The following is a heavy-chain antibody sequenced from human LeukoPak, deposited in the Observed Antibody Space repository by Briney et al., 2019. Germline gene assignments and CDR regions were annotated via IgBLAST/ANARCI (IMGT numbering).Heavy chain of an antibody. Sequence: PGGSLRLSCAASGFTFSNAWMSWVRQAPGKGLEWVGRIKSKTDGGTTEYAAPVKGRFTISRDDSKNTLYPQMNSLKTEDTAVYYCTTAPAAYTFDYWGQGTLVTVSS. CDR2: IKSKTDGGTT. D-gene: IGHD2-2*01. CDR1: GFTFSNAW. V-gene: IGHV3-15*01. J-gene: IGHJ4*02. CDR3: TTAPAAYTFDY.